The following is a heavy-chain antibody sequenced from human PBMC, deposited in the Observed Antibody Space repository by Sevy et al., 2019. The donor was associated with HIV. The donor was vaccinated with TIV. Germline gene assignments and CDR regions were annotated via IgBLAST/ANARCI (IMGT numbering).Heavy chain of an antibody. Sequence: ASVKVSCKASGYTFTSYDINWVRQATGQGLEWMGWVNPNSGNTGYAQKFQGRVTMTRNTSISTAYMELGSLRSEDTAVYYCATPTGGNWFDPWGQGTLVTVSS. J-gene: IGHJ5*02. CDR3: ATPTGGNWFDP. CDR1: GYTFTSYD. D-gene: IGHD3-16*01. CDR2: VNPNSGNT. V-gene: IGHV1-8*01.